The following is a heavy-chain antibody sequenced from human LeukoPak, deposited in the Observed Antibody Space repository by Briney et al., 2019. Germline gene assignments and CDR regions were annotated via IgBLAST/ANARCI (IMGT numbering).Heavy chain of an antibody. Sequence: SETLSLTCTVSGGSISSYYWSWIRQPPGKGLEWIGYIYYSGSTNYNPSLKSRVTISVDTSKNQFSLKLSSVTAADTAVYYCARDRGITMVRGVPSVFDYWGQGTLVTVSS. CDR1: GGSISSYY. V-gene: IGHV4-59*01. CDR3: ARDRGITMVRGVPSVFDY. D-gene: IGHD3-10*01. J-gene: IGHJ4*02. CDR2: IYYSGST.